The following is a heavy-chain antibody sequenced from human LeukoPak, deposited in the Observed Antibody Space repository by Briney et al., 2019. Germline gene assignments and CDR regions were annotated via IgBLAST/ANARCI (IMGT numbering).Heavy chain of an antibody. CDR1: GFPFSSYG. D-gene: IGHD1-26*01. Sequence: AGGSLRLSCAASGFPFSSYGMHWVRQAPGKGLEWVACIWGDGSNKYYGDSVKGRFTISRDNSKNTLYLQMNSLRAEDTAVYYCAKEFWVGATRKLDQWGQGTLVTVSS. CDR2: IWGDGSNK. J-gene: IGHJ4*02. V-gene: IGHV3-30*02. CDR3: AKEFWVGATRKLDQ.